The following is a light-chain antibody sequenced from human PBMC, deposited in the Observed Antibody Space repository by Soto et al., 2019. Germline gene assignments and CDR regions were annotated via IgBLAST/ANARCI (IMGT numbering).Light chain of an antibody. Sequence: DIQMTQSPSSLSASVGYRFTITCRAGQTISTSLNWYQQKPGKAPKLLIHAASSVQSGVPSRFSGSGSGTDFTLTISSLPPEDFETYYCQQSYRAPLTFGPGTKVDIK. CDR3: QQSYRAPLT. J-gene: IGKJ3*01. CDR1: QTISTS. V-gene: IGKV1-39*01. CDR2: AAS.